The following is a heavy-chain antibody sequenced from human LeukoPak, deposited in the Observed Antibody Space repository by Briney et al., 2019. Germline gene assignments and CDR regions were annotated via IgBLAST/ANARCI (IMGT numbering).Heavy chain of an antibody. V-gene: IGHV4-59*01. Sequence: SETLSLTCTVSGGTISSYYWSWLRQPPGKELEWMGYIYHSGNTKCNPSLNSRVTISVDTSKNEFSLKLTSVTAADTAFYYCARDRGAAAGMNWFDPWGQGILVTVSS. CDR3: ARDRGAAAGMNWFDP. CDR2: IYHSGNT. J-gene: IGHJ5*02. CDR1: GGTISSYY. D-gene: IGHD6-13*01.